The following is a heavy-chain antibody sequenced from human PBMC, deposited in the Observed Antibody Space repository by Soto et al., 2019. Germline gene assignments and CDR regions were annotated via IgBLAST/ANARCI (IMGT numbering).Heavy chain of an antibody. Sequence: QVQVVQSGAEVKKPGASVKVSCKASGYTFSNYGISWVRQPPGQGLEWMGWISGYNGNTKYATDVQGRVTMTTDTPTSTLYMELRSLRSDDTAVYYCATEADPRYCPGGGCSRPKVDYWGQGTLVTVSS. D-gene: IGHD2-15*01. CDR3: ATEADPRYCPGGGCSRPKVDY. J-gene: IGHJ4*02. CDR2: ISGYNGNT. CDR1: GYTFSNYG. V-gene: IGHV1-18*01.